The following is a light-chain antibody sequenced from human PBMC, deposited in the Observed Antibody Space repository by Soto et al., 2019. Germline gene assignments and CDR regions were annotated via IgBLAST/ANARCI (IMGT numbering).Light chain of an antibody. CDR2: DAS. CDR3: QQYYSYWT. CDR1: QTISNW. V-gene: IGKV1-5*01. Sequence: DIQMTQSPSTLSAYVGDRVTITCRASQTISNWLTWYQQKPGKAPKLLIYDASSLEGGVPSRFSGSGSGTEFTLTLSSLQPDDFATYYCQQYYSYWTFGQGTKVEIK. J-gene: IGKJ1*01.